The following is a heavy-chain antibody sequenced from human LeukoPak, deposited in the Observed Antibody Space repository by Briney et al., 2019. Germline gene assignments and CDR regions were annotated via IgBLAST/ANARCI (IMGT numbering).Heavy chain of an antibody. V-gene: IGHV4-31*03. CDR1: VGSISSGGYY. Sequence: KASQTLSLTCTVSVGSISSGGYYWSWIRQHPGKGLEWIGYIYYSGSTYYNPSLKSRVTISVDTSKNQFSLKLSSVTAADTAVYYCATDYGDYAAFDIWGQGTMVTVSS. J-gene: IGHJ3*02. CDR3: ATDYGDYAAFDI. CDR2: IYYSGST. D-gene: IGHD4-17*01.